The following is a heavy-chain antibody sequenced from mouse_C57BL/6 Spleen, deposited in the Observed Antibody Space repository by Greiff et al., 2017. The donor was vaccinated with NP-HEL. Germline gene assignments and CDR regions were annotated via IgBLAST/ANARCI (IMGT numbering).Heavy chain of an antibody. CDR1: GYTFTSYW. Sequence: QVQLQQPGAELVMPGASVKLSCKASGYTFTSYWMHWVKQRPGQGLEWIGEIDPSDSYTNYNQKFKGKSTLTVDQSSSTAYMQLSSLTSEDSAVYSCARRGVGRYFDVWGTGTTVTVSS. V-gene: IGHV1-69*01. D-gene: IGHD1-1*01. CDR3: ARRGVGRYFDV. J-gene: IGHJ1*03. CDR2: IDPSDSYT.